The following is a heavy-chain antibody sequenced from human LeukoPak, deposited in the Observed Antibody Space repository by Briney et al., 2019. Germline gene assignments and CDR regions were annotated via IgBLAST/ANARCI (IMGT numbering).Heavy chain of an antibody. CDR2: ISGSGGST. Sequence: TGGSLRLSCAASGFTFSSYAMSWVRQAPGKGLEWVSAISGSGGSTYYADSVKGRFTISRDNSKNTLYPQMNSLRAEDTAVYYCAKEGFSSGYSHFDYWGLGTLVTVSS. V-gene: IGHV3-23*01. J-gene: IGHJ4*02. CDR1: GFTFSSYA. D-gene: IGHD3-22*01. CDR3: AKEGFSSGYSHFDY.